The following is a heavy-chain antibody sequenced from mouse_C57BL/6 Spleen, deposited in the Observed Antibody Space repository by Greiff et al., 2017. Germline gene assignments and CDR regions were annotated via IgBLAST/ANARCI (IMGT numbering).Heavy chain of an antibody. V-gene: IGHV1-55*01. Sequence: VQLQQPGAELVKPGASVKMSCKASGYTFTSYWITWVKQRPGQGLEWIGDIYPGSGSTNYNEKFKSKATLTVDTSSSTAYMQLSSLTSEDSAVYYCARGGGSSHWYFDVWGTGTTVTVSS. D-gene: IGHD1-1*01. CDR1: GYTFTSYW. J-gene: IGHJ1*03. CDR3: ARGGGSSHWYFDV. CDR2: IYPGSGST.